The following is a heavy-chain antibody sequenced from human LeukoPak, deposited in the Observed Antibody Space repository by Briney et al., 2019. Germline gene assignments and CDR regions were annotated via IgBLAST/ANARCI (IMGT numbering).Heavy chain of an antibody. J-gene: IGHJ4*02. CDR2: IYYSGST. V-gene: IGHV4-59*01. CDR1: GGSISNYY. D-gene: IGHD3-10*01. CDR3: ARGRSGHGGLDY. Sequence: SETLSLTCTVSGGSISNYYWNWIRLPPGKGLEWIGYIYYSGSTAYNPSLKSRLTISLDTSKNQFSLKLNSVTAADTAVYYCARGRSGHGGLDYWGQGTLVTVSS.